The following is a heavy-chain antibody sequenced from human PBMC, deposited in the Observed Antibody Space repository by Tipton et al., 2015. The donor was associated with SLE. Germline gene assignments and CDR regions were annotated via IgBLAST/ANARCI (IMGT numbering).Heavy chain of an antibody. CDR1: GGSISSGSYY. CDR2: IYTSGST. D-gene: IGHD4-17*01. J-gene: IGHJ4*02. V-gene: IGHV4-61*02. Sequence: TLSLTCTVSGGSISSGSYYWSWIRQPAGKGLEWIGRIYTSGSTNYNPSLKSRVTISVDTSKNQFSLKLSSVTAAGTAVYYCARDSDYGDYVGYFDYWGQGTLVTVSS. CDR3: ARDSDYGDYVGYFDY.